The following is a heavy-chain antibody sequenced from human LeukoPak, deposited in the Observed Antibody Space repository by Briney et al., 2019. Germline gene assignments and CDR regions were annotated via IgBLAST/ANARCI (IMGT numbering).Heavy chain of an antibody. J-gene: IGHJ6*03. CDR2: INHSGST. CDR3: ARTPVATIEGYYYYYMDV. Sequence: SETLSLTCAVYGGSFSGYYWSWIRQPPGKGLEWIGEINHSGSTNYNPSLKSRVTISVDTSKNQFSLKLSSVTAADTAVYYCARTPVATIEGYYYYYMDVWGKGTTVTVSS. CDR1: GGSFSGYY. V-gene: IGHV4-34*01. D-gene: IGHD5-12*01.